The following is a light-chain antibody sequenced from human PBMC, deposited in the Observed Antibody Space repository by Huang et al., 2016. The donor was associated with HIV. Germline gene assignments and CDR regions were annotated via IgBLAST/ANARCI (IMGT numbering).Light chain of an antibody. J-gene: IGKJ4*01. V-gene: IGKV3-11*01. CDR1: QNIFNY. CDR2: DAS. CDR3: QQRGSWPRT. Sequence: EIVLTQSPATLSLSPGERATLSCRASQNIFNYLAWYQQKPGQAPRLLIYDASNRANGIPARFSGSGSGADFTLTISSLDPEDFAVYYCQQRGSWPRTFGGGTKVEIK.